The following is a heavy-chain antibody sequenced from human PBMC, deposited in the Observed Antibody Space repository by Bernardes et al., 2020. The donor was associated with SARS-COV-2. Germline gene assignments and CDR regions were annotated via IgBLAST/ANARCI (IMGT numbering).Heavy chain of an antibody. D-gene: IGHD3-22*01. Sequence: GGSLRLSCAASGFTFSSYGMSWVRQAPGKGLEWVSAISGTGVSTYYADSVKGRFTISRDNSKNTLYLQMNSLSVEDTAVYYCAKLGSYDSSGHYYHDAFDIWGQGTMVTVSS. CDR3: AKLGSYDSSGHYYHDAFDI. CDR2: ISGTGVST. CDR1: GFTFSSYG. V-gene: IGHV3-23*01. J-gene: IGHJ3*02.